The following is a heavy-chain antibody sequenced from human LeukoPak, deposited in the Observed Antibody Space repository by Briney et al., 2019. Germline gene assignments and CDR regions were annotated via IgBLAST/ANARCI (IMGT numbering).Heavy chain of an antibody. J-gene: IGHJ4*02. V-gene: IGHV4-39*01. Sequence: SETLSLTCTVSGGSIRSSSYYWGWIRHPPGKGLDGFGSIYYSGSTYYNASLKSRGTISVDTSKNQFSLKLNSVTAADTAVYFCARQVVAVAGTGYFDYWGQGTLVTVSS. CDR2: IYYSGST. D-gene: IGHD6-19*01. CDR3: ARQVVAVAGTGYFDY. CDR1: GGSIRSSSYY.